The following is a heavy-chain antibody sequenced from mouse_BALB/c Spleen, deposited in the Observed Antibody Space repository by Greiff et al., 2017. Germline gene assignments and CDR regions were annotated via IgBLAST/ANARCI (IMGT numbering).Heavy chain of an antibody. Sequence: VKLVESGPGLVAPSQSLSITCTVSGFSLTSYGVHWVRQPPGKGLEWLGVIWAGGSTNYNSALMSRLSISKDNSKSQVFLKMNSLQTDDTAMYYCARDIYYGNEGAYWGQGTLVTVSA. J-gene: IGHJ3*01. D-gene: IGHD2-1*01. V-gene: IGHV2-9*02. CDR2: IWAGGST. CDR1: GFSLTSYG. CDR3: ARDIYYGNEGAY.